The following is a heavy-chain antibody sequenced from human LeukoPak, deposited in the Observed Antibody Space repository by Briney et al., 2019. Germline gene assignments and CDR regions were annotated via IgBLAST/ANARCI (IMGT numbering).Heavy chain of an antibody. J-gene: IGHJ1*01. V-gene: IGHV1-18*01. CDR1: GYTFTSYG. Sequence: ASVKVSCKASGYTFTSYGISWVRPAAGQGLEWMGWLRAYNGYKDYAQKLQGRVTMTTDTSTNTAYMELRSLRSNDTAVYYCVRGDCSGVSCYLPEYFRHWGQGTLVTVSS. CDR2: LRAYNGYK. D-gene: IGHD2-15*01. CDR3: VRGDCSGVSCYLPEYFRH.